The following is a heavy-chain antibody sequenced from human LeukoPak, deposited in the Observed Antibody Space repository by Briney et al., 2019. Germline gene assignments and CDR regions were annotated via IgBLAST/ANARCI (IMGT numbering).Heavy chain of an antibody. Sequence: PGGSLRLSCAASGFTFSSYSMNWVRQAPGKGLEWVSSISSSSSYIYYADSVKGRFTISRDNAKNSLYLQMNSLRAEDTAVYYCARGLKCSSSSVPYWGQGTLVTVSS. CDR3: ARGLKCSSSSVPY. D-gene: IGHD6-6*01. J-gene: IGHJ4*02. V-gene: IGHV3-21*01. CDR1: GFTFSSYS. CDR2: ISSSSSYI.